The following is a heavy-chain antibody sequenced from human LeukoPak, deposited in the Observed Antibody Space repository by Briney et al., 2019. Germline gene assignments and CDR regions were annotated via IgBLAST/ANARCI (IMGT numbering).Heavy chain of an antibody. V-gene: IGHV3-7*01. CDR3: AREIVVVVTAHLFDY. J-gene: IGHJ4*02. CDR2: IKQDGSEK. CDR1: GFTFSSYW. Sequence: GGSLRLSCAASGFTFSSYWMSWVRQAPGKGLEWVANIKQDGSEKYYVDSVKGRFTIPRDNAKNSLYLQMNSLRAEDTAVYYCAREIVVVVTAHLFDYWGQGTLVTVSS. D-gene: IGHD2-21*02.